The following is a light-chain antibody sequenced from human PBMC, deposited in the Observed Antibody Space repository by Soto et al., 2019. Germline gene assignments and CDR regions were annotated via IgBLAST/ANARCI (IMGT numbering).Light chain of an antibody. J-gene: IGLJ1*01. CDR3: SSYTTSNTYV. V-gene: IGLV2-14*01. Sequence: QSVLTQPASVSGSPGQSITISCTGASSDVGRYNYVSWYQLHPGKAPKLIIYEVSRRPSGVSNRFSGSKSGNTASLTVSGLQAEDEADYYCSSYTTSNTYVFGTGTKVTVL. CDR1: SSDVGRYNY. CDR2: EVS.